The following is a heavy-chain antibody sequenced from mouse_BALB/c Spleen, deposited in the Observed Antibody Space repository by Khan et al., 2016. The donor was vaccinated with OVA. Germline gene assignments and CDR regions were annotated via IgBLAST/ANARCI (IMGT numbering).Heavy chain of an antibody. Sequence: EVQLVESGGDLVKPGGSLKLSCAASGFTFSTYGMSWVRQTPDKRLEWVATVRTGGSYTYYPDSVKGRFTISRDNAKNTLYLQMSGLKSEDTAMFYGTRLAYYYDSEGFAYWGQGTLVTVSA. CDR2: VRTGGSYT. CDR3: TRLAYYYDSEGFAY. D-gene: IGHD1-1*01. J-gene: IGHJ3*01. V-gene: IGHV5-6*01. CDR1: GFTFSTYG.